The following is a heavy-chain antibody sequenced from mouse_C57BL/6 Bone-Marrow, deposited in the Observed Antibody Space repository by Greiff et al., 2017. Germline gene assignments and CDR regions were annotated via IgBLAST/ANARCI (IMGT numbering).Heavy chain of an antibody. Sequence: QVQLQQSGPELVKPGASVKISCKASGYAFSSSWMNWVKQRPGKGLEWIGRIYPGDGDTNYNGKFKGKATLTADKSSSTAYMQLSSLTSEDSAVYFCAFYYGNYPYAMGCWGQVASVTVSS. J-gene: IGHJ4*01. D-gene: IGHD2-1*01. CDR1: GYAFSSSW. CDR3: AFYYGNYPYAMGC. V-gene: IGHV1-82*01. CDR2: IYPGDGDT.